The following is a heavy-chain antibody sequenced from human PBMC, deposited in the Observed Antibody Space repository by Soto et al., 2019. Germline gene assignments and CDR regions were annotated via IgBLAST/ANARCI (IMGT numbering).Heavy chain of an antibody. D-gene: IGHD3-10*01. CDR3: ARAGRSGYNYYYGMDV. CDR2: ISYSGTT. Sequence: SETLSLTCTVSGGSISDYYWSWIRQPPGKGLEWIGYISYSGTTNYNPSLKSRVTMSVDTSKNQFSLKLSSVTAADTAVYFCARAGRSGYNYYYGMDVWGQGATVTVSS. J-gene: IGHJ6*01. V-gene: IGHV4-59*01. CDR1: GGSISDYY.